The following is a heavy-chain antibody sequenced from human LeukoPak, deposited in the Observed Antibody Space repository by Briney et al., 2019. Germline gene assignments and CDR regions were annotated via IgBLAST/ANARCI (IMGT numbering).Heavy chain of an antibody. CDR2: IYASGIT. V-gene: IGHV4-61*02. CDR3: AIGADSSNYFLYY. J-gene: IGHJ4*02. CDR1: GGSISSGSYY. Sequence: PSETLSLTCTVSGGSISSGSYYWNWIRQPAGKGLEWIGRIYASGITNYHPSLKSRVAISVDTSKNQFSLRLSSVTAADTAVYYCAIGADSSNYFLYYWGQGILVTVSS. D-gene: IGHD3-22*01.